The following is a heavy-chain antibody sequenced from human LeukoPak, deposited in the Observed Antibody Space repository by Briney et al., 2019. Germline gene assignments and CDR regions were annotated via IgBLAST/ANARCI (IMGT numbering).Heavy chain of an antibody. V-gene: IGHV4-59*01. Sequence: PSETLSLTCSVSGGSIRSDYWSWIRQPPGKGLEWIGYVHHSGTTNYNPSLKSRVTISVDTSKNQFSLKLNSVTAADTAVYYCARGGGSYDFDYWGQGTLVTVSS. J-gene: IGHJ4*02. CDR2: VHHSGTT. CDR3: ARGGGSYDFDY. D-gene: IGHD1-26*01. CDR1: GGSIRSDY.